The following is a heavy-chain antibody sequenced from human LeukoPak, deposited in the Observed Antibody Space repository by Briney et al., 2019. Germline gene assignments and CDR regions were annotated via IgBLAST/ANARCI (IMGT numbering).Heavy chain of an antibody. Sequence: GGSLRLSCAASGFTFSSYWMSWVPQAPGKGLEWVANIKQDGSEKYYLDSVKARFTISRDNAENSLYLQTNSLRAEDTAVYYCARDASSIVGPRFDYWGQGILVTVSS. CDR3: ARDASSIVGPRFDY. D-gene: IGHD1-26*01. V-gene: IGHV3-7*01. J-gene: IGHJ4*02. CDR1: GFTFSSYW. CDR2: IKQDGSEK.